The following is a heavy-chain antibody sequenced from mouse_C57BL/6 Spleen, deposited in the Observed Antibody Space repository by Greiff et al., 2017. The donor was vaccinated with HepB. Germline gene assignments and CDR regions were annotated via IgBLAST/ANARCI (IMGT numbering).Heavy chain of an antibody. CDR3: ARRAYDGYPYYFDY. CDR2: IYPRSGNT. J-gene: IGHJ2*01. CDR1: GYTFTSYG. D-gene: IGHD2-3*01. V-gene: IGHV1-81*01. Sequence: QVQLQQSGAELARPGASVKLSCKASGYTFTSYGISWVKQRTGQGLEWIGEIYPRSGNTYYNEKFKGKATLTADKSSSTAYMELRSLTSEDSAVYFCARRAYDGYPYYFDYWGQGTTLTVSS.